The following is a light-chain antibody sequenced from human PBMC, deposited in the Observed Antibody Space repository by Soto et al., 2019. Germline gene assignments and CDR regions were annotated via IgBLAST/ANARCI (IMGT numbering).Light chain of an antibody. V-gene: IGKV3-20*01. CDR2: GAS. J-gene: IGKJ3*01. CDR1: QNVYINS. CDR3: QQYGVSPLT. Sequence: EIALTQSPGTLSLSPGERVTLSCRASQNVYINSLAWYQQKPGQTPRLLIYGASTRAAAVPDRFSGSGSGTDFALSIDGLEPEDFAIYYCQQYGVSPLTFGPGTRVD.